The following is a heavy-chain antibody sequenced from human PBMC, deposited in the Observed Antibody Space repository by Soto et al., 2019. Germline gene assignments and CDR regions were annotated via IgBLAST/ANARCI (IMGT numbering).Heavy chain of an antibody. CDR1: GGSISSYY. Sequence: SETLSLTCTVSGGSISSYYWSWIRQPPGKGLEWIGYIYYSGSTNYNPSLKSRVTISVDTSKNQFSLKLSSVTAADTAVYYCARATRYYYDSSGYLDYWGQGTLVTVSS. CDR3: ARATRYYYDSSGYLDY. V-gene: IGHV4-59*01. D-gene: IGHD3-22*01. J-gene: IGHJ4*02. CDR2: IYYSGST.